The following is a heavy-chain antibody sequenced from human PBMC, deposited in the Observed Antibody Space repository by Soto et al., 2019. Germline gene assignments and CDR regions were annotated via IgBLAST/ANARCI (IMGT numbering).Heavy chain of an antibody. CDR3: ARTGPYGSGSYPPRYAFDI. D-gene: IGHD3-10*01. V-gene: IGHV3-21*01. CDR2: ISSSSSYI. CDR1: GFTFSSYS. Sequence: EVQLVESGGGLVKPGGSLRLSCAASGFTFSSYSMNWVRQAPGKGLEWVSSISSSSSYIYYADSVKGRFTISRDNAKNSLYLQMNSLRAEDTAVYYCARTGPYGSGSYPPRYAFDIWGQGTMVTVSS. J-gene: IGHJ3*02.